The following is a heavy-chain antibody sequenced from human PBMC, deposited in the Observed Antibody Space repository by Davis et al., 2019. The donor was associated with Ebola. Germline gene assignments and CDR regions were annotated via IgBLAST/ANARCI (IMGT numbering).Heavy chain of an antibody. CDR3: AAFPRYYGGDY. CDR2: INPSGGST. Sequence: ASVKVSCKASGYTFTSYYMHWVRQAPGQGLEWMGIINPSGGSTSYAQKFQGRVTMTRDTPTSTFYMELSSLRSEDTAVYYCAAFPRYYGGDYWGQGTLVTVSS. J-gene: IGHJ4*02. V-gene: IGHV1-46*01. D-gene: IGHD4-23*01. CDR1: GYTFTSYY.